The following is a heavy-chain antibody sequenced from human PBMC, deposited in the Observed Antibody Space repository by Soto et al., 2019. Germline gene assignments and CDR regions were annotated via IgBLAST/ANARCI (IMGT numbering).Heavy chain of an antibody. CDR1: GFTFSSYA. V-gene: IGHV3-23*01. CDR3: AKVLEIRLLRYFDWSPPRGTYYFDY. CDR2: ISGSGGST. D-gene: IGHD3-9*01. Sequence: EVQLLESGGGLVQPGGSLRLSCAASGFTFSSYAMSWVRQAPGKGLEWVSAISGSGGSTYYADSVKGRFTISRDNSKNTLYLQMNSLRDEDTAVYYCAKVLEIRLLRYFDWSPPRGTYYFDYWGQGTLVTVSS. J-gene: IGHJ4*02.